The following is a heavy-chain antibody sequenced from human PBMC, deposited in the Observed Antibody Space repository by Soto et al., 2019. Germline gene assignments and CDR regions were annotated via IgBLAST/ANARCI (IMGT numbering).Heavy chain of an antibody. CDR1: GYSFAGYW. J-gene: IGHJ4*02. CDR3: ARQIYDSDTGPNFKYYFDS. Sequence: AESLTISCKVSGYSFAGYWITWVRQKPGKGLEWMGRIDPSDSQTYYSPSFRGHVTISATKSITTVFLQWSSLRASDTAMYYCARQIYDSDTGPNFKYYFDSWGQGTTVTVSS. D-gene: IGHD3-22*01. CDR2: IDPSDSQT. V-gene: IGHV5-10-1*01.